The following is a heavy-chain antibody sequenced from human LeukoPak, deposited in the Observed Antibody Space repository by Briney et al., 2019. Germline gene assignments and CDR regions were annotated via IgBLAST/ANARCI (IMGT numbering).Heavy chain of an antibody. Sequence: PGGSLRLSCAAPGFTFSSYAMSWVRQAPGKGLEWVSAISGSGGSTYYADSVKGRFTISRDKSKNTLYLQMNSLRAEDTAVYYCAKDSGSYYGGYWGQGTLVTVSS. V-gene: IGHV3-23*01. J-gene: IGHJ4*02. D-gene: IGHD1-26*01. CDR3: AKDSGSYYGGY. CDR2: ISGSGGST. CDR1: GFTFSSYA.